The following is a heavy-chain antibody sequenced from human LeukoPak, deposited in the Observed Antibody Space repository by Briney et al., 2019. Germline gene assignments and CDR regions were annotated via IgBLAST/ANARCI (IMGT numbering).Heavy chain of an antibody. D-gene: IGHD4-17*01. Sequence: SQTLSLTCTVSGGSISSGDYYWSWIHQPPGKGLEWIGYIYYSGSTYYNPSLKSRVTISVDTSKNQFSLKLSSVTAADTAVYYCATVGMTTVTGFDYWGQGTLVTVSS. CDR2: IYYSGST. J-gene: IGHJ4*02. CDR3: ATVGMTTVTGFDY. CDR1: GGSISSGDYY. V-gene: IGHV4-30-4*01.